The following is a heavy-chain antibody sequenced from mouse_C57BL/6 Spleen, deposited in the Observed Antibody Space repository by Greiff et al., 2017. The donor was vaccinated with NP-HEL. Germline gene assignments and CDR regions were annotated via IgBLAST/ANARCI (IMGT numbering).Heavy chain of an antibody. V-gene: IGHV1-81*01. CDR2: IYPRSGNT. D-gene: IGHD2-3*01. J-gene: IGHJ3*01. CDR3: ARFGPPAGGLLPFAY. CDR1: GYTFTSYG. Sequence: QVQLKQSGAELARPGASVKLSCKASGYTFTSYGISWVKQRTGQGLEWIGEIYPRSGNTYYNEKFKGKATLTADKSSSTAYMELRSLTSEDSAVYFCARFGPPAGGLLPFAYWGQGTLVTVSA.